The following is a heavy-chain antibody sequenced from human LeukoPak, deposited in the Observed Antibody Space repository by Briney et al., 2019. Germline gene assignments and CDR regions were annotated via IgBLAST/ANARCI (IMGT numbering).Heavy chain of an antibody. V-gene: IGHV3-73*01. CDR2: IRSKANSYAT. D-gene: IGHD3-16*01. Sequence: GGSVRLSCAASGFTFSGSAMHWVRQASGKGLEWVGRIRSKANSYATAYAASVKGRFTISRDDSENTAYLHMNSLKTEDTAVYYCTRYDGGEFDYWGQGTLVTVSS. J-gene: IGHJ4*02. CDR3: TRYDGGEFDY. CDR1: GFTFSGSA.